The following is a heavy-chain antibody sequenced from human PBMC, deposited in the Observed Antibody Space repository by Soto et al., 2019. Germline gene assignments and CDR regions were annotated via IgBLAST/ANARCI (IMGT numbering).Heavy chain of an antibody. Sequence: PGESLKISCKGSGCSFTSYWIGWVRQMPVKGLEWMGIIYPGDSDTRYSPSFQGQVTISADKSISTAYLQWSSLKASDTAMYYCARRGASPDYYYYGMDVWGQGTTVTVSS. CDR2: IYPGDSDT. J-gene: IGHJ6*02. CDR1: GCSFTSYW. CDR3: ARRGASPDYYYYGMDV. D-gene: IGHD6-6*01. V-gene: IGHV5-51*01.